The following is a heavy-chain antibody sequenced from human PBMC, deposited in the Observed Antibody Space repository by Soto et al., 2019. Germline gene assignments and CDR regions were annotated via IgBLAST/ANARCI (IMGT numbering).Heavy chain of an antibody. CDR3: AREYCGGDCYLLYYYYYGMDV. J-gene: IGHJ6*02. Sequence: QVQLVESGGGVVQPGRSLRLSCAASGFTFSSYGMHWVRQAPGKGLEWVAVIWYDGSNKYYADSVKGRFTISRDNSKNTLYLQMNSLRAEDTAVYYCAREYCGGDCYLLYYYYYGMDVWGQGTTVTVSS. D-gene: IGHD2-21*02. CDR2: IWYDGSNK. V-gene: IGHV3-33*01. CDR1: GFTFSSYG.